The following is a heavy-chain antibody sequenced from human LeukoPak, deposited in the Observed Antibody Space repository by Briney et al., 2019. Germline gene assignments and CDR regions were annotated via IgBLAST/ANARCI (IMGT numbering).Heavy chain of an antibody. CDR2: FDPEDGET. CDR3: ATASVDPDYDNSGQDNAFDI. V-gene: IGHV1-24*01. J-gene: IGHJ3*02. Sequence: GASVKVSCKVSGYTLTELSMHWVRQAPGKGLEWVGGFDPEDGETIYAQRFQGRVTMTEDTSTDTAHMELSSLRSEDTAVYYCATASVDPDYDNSGQDNAFDIWGQGTMVTVSS. CDR1: GYTLTELS. D-gene: IGHD3-22*01.